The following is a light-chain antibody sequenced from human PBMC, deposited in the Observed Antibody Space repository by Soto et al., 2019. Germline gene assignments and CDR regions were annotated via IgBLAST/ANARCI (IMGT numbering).Light chain of an antibody. V-gene: IGKV3-20*01. CDR2: GAS. CDR3: QQYGSSPRT. Sequence: EFVLTQSPGTLSLSPGQRSTLSCRASQIVSSSYLAWYQQKPGQAPRLLIYGASSRATGIPDRFSGSGSGTDFTLTISRLEPEDFAVYYCQQYGSSPRTFGQGTKVDI. J-gene: IGKJ1*01. CDR1: QIVSSSY.